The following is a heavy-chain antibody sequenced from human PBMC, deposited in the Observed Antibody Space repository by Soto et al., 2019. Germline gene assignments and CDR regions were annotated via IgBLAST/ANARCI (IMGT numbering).Heavy chain of an antibody. D-gene: IGHD2-2*01. V-gene: IGHV3-33*01. CDR3: ERTAAAAPDYFDY. J-gene: IGHJ4*02. CDR2: IWYDGSNK. CDR1: GFTFSSYG. Sequence: QVQLVESGGGVVQPGRSLRLSCAASGFTFSSYGMHWVRQAPGKGLEWVAGIWYDGSNKYYADYVKGRFTISRDNSKNTLSLQMNSLRAEDTAVYYCERTAAAAPDYFDYWGQGTLVTVSS.